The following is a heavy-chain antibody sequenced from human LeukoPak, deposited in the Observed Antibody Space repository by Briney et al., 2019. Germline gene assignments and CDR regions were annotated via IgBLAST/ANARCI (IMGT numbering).Heavy chain of an antibody. Sequence: ASVKVSCKASGYTFTSYGISWVRQAPGQGLEWMGWISAYNGNTNYAQKLQGRVTMTTDTSTSTAYMELRSLRSDDTAVYYCARVPVKHPAVIGMDYYYYYYMDVWGKATTVTVSS. CDR2: ISAYNGNT. D-gene: IGHD2-2*02. CDR1: GYTFTSYG. CDR3: ARVPVKHPAVIGMDYYYYYYMDV. V-gene: IGHV1-18*01. J-gene: IGHJ6*03.